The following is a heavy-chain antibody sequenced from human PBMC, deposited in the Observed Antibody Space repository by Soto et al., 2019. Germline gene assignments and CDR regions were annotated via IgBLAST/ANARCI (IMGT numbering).Heavy chain of an antibody. CDR3: AGHSGYGLWGLDY. CDR2: ISGSGGST. Sequence: EVQLLESGGGLVQPGGSLRLSCAASGFTFSSYAMSWVRQAPGKGLEWVSAISGSGGSTYYADSVKGRFTISRDNXKNTLYLQMNSLGAADTAVYYCAGHSGYGLWGLDYWGQGTLVTVSS. V-gene: IGHV3-23*01. J-gene: IGHJ4*02. D-gene: IGHD6-25*01. CDR1: GFTFSSYA.